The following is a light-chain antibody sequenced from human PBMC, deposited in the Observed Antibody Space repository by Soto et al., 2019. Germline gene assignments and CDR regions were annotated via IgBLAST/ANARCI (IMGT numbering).Light chain of an antibody. CDR3: ATWDDNLNVCV. CDR1: SSDIGRNV. V-gene: IGLV1-44*01. Sequence: QSVLTQPPSASGTPGQRDTISCSGGSSDIGRNVVYWHQHLPGTAPKLVIYMNNQRPSGVPDRFSGSKSGTSASLDISGLQSEDEAQYYCATWDDNLNVCVFGGGTQLTVL. J-gene: IGLJ3*02. CDR2: MNN.